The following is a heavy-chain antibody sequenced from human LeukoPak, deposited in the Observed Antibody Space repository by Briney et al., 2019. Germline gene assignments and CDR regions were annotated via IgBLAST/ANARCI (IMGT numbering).Heavy chain of an antibody. CDR1: GFTFSSYA. CDR3: GREKSSSSIKMDV. Sequence: PGGSLRLSCAASGFTFSSYAMHWVRQAPGKGLEWVAVISYDGSNKYYADSVKGRFTITRDNSKNTLYLQMNSLRAEDTAVYYCGREKSSSSIKMDVWGQGTTVTVSS. CDR2: ISYDGSNK. V-gene: IGHV3-30-3*01. J-gene: IGHJ6*02. D-gene: IGHD6-6*01.